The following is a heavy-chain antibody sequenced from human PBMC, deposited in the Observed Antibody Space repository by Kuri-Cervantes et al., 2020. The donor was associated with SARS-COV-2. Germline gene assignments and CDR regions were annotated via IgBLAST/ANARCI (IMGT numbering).Heavy chain of an antibody. CDR2: ISYDGSNE. V-gene: IGHV3-30*01. D-gene: IGHD2-21*01. CDR3: AKDRVGVLDS. CDR1: GFTFSSCA. Sequence: GESLKISCAASGFTFSSCAMHWVRLAPGKGLEWVAFISYDGSNEYYADSVWGRFTISRDNSNNTLYLQVNSLRAEDTALYYCAKDRVGVLDSWGQGTQVTVSS. J-gene: IGHJ5*01.